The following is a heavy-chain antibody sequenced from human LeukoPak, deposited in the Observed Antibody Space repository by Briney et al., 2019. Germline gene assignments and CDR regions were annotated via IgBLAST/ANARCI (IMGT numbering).Heavy chain of an antibody. J-gene: IGHJ4*02. CDR1: GFTFSSYS. CDR2: ISSSSSYI. CDR3: ATGGRYCSGGSCYGSNY. Sequence: GGSLRLSCAASGFTFSSYSMNWVRQAPGKGLEWVSSISSSSSYIYYADSVKGRFTISRDNAKNSLYLQMNSLRAEDTAVYYCATGGRYCSGGSCYGSNYWGQGTLVTVSS. V-gene: IGHV3-21*01. D-gene: IGHD2-15*01.